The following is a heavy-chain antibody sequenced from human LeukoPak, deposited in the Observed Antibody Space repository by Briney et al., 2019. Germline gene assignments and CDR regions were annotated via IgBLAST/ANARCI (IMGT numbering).Heavy chain of an antibody. J-gene: IGHJ4*02. CDR3: ARESITGDRDFDY. Sequence: GGSLRLSCAASGFSFSGYSMNWVRQAPGRGLEWISYISSGSRTIFYADSVKGRFTISRDNAKNSLYLPMNSLRADDTAVYYCARESITGDRDFDYWGQGTLITVSS. D-gene: IGHD7-27*01. V-gene: IGHV3-48*01. CDR1: GFSFSGYS. CDR2: ISSGSRTI.